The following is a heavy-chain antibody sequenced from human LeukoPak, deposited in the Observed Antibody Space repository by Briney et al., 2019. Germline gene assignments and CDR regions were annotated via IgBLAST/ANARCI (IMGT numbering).Heavy chain of an antibody. Sequence: SETLSLTCTVSGGSISSYYWSWIRQPAGKGLEWIGRIYTSGSTNYNPSLKSRVTMSVDTSKNQFSLKLSSVTAADTAVYYCAGGIMIVVVGLFDYWGQGTLVTVSS. V-gene: IGHV4-4*07. CDR2: IYTSGST. D-gene: IGHD3-22*01. CDR3: AGGIMIVVVGLFDY. CDR1: GGSISSYY. J-gene: IGHJ4*02.